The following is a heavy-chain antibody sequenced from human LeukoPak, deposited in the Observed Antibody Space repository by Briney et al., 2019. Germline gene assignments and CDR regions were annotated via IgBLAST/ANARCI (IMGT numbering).Heavy chain of an antibody. CDR1: GFTFSSYE. V-gene: IGHV3-48*03. CDR2: ITTSGTST. J-gene: IGHJ4*02. CDR3: VVHSATSCY. Sequence: AGGSLRLSCATSGFTFSSYEVNWVRQAPGKGLEWISYITTSGTSTYYADSVKGRFTISRDNGKTALSLQMNSLRAEDTAVYYCVVHSATSCYWGQGTLVTVSS. D-gene: IGHD1-26*01.